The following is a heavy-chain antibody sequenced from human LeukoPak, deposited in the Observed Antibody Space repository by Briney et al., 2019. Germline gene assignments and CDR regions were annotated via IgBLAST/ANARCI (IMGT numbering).Heavy chain of an antibody. V-gene: IGHV1-18*04. J-gene: IGHJ3*02. CDR3: ARGMSGYTEDPFDI. Sequence: ASVKVSCKASGYTFTSYSINWVRQAPGQGLEWMSWISAYNGNTNYAQKFQGRVTLTRDTSTSTAYMELRSLRSDDTAVYFCARGMSGYTEDPFDIWGQGTVVTVSS. D-gene: IGHD2-2*02. CDR1: GYTFTSYS. CDR2: ISAYNGNT.